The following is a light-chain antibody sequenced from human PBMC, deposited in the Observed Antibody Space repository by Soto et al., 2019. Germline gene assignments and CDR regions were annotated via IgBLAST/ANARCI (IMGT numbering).Light chain of an antibody. J-gene: IGLJ3*02. CDR1: SSNIGSNT. CDR2: SNN. V-gene: IGLV1-44*01. CDR3: AAWDDSLNGYWV. Sequence: QSALTQPPSASGTPGQRVTISCSGSSSNIGSNTVNWYQQLPGTAPNLLIYSNNQRPSGVPDRFSGSKSGTSASLAISGLQSEDEADYYCAAWDDSLNGYWVFGGGTKLTVL.